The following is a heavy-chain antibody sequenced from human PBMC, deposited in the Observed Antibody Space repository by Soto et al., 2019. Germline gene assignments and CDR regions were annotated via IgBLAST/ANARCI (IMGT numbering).Heavy chain of an antibody. D-gene: IGHD6-13*01. J-gene: IGHJ5*02. CDR3: AMSIAAAGTSWFDP. Sequence: QVQLVQSGAEVKKPGSSVKVSCKASGGTFSSYAISWVRQAPGQVLEWMGGIIPIFGTANYAQKFQGRVTITADESTSTAYMWLSSLRSEDTAVYYCAMSIAAAGTSWFDPWGQGTLVTVYS. V-gene: IGHV1-69*01. CDR1: GGTFSSYA. CDR2: IIPIFGTA.